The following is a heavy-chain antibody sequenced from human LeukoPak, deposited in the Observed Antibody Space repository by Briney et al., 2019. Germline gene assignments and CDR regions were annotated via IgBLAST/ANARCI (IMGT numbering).Heavy chain of an antibody. CDR3: ARQNPRSSSWYYFDY. D-gene: IGHD6-13*01. Sequence: PSETLSLTCTVSGVSISSYYWSWIRQPPGKGLEWIGYIYYSGSTNYNPSLKSRVTISVDTSKNQFSLKLSSVTAAATAVYYCARQNPRSSSWYYFDYWGQGTLVTVSS. CDR1: GVSISSYY. CDR2: IYYSGST. V-gene: IGHV4-59*08. J-gene: IGHJ4*02.